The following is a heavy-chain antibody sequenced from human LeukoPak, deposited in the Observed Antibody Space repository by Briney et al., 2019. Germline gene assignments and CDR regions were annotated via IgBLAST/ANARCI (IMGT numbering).Heavy chain of an antibody. D-gene: IGHD3-22*01. CDR1: GGSFSSYY. CDR2: INHSGST. CDR3: ARLYYYDSSGPGDNAFDI. V-gene: IGHV4-34*01. Sequence: SETLSLTCAVYGGSFSSYYWSWIRQPPGKGLEWIGEINHSGSTNYNPSLKSRVTISVDTSKNQFSLKLSSVTAADTAVYYCARLYYYDSSGPGDNAFDIWGQGTMVTVSS. J-gene: IGHJ3*02.